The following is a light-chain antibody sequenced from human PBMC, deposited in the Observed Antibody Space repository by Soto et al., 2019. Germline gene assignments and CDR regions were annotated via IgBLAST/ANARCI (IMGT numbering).Light chain of an antibody. Sequence: QSVLTQPPSVSGAPGQRVTISCTGSSSNIGAGYDVHWYQQPPGTAPKLLIYGNNNRPSGVPDRFAGSKSGTSASLAITGRQAEDEADYYCQSYDSSLGDVFGTGTKLTVL. CDR3: QSYDSSLGDV. CDR1: SSNIGAGYD. V-gene: IGLV1-40*01. CDR2: GNN. J-gene: IGLJ1*01.